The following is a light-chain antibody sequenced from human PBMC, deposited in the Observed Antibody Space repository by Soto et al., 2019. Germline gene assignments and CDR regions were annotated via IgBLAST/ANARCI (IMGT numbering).Light chain of an antibody. V-gene: IGKV1-6*01. CDR1: QDIRND. CDR2: AAS. Sequence: AIQMTQSPSSLSALVGDRVTITCRASQDIRNDLGWYQQRPGKPPKVLIYAASNLQSGVPPRFSGSGSGTDFALTITSLQPEDFATYYCLQDYNRPYTFGQGTKLEF. J-gene: IGKJ2*01. CDR3: LQDYNRPYT.